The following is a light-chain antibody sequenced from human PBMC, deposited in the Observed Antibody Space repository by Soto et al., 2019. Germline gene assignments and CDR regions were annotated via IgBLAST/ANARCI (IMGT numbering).Light chain of an antibody. CDR3: QHRSNWPLT. J-gene: IGKJ4*01. CDR1: QSVSSY. Sequence: EIVLTQSPATLSLSPGERATLSCRASQSVSSYLAWYQQKPGQAPRLLIYDASNRATGIPARFSGSGSGTDFPLTISSLEPEDFAVYYCQHRSNWPLTFGGGTKVDIK. V-gene: IGKV3-11*01. CDR2: DAS.